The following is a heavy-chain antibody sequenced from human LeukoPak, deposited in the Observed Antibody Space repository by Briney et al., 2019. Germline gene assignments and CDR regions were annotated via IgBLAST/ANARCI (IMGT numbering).Heavy chain of an antibody. CDR2: INPNSGGT. CDR3: ARETTVTTGSDAFDI. V-gene: IGHV1-2*04. D-gene: IGHD4-11*01. CDR1: GYTFTGYY. J-gene: IGHJ3*02. Sequence: ASVKVSCKASGYTFTGYYMHWVRQAPGQGLEWMGWINPNSGGTNYAQKFQGWVTMTRDTSISTAYMELSRLRSDVTAVYYCARETTVTTGSDAFDIWGQGTMVTVSS.